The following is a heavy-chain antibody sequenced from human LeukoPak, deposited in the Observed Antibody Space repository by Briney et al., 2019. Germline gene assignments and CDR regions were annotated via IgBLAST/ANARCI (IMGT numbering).Heavy chain of an antibody. V-gene: IGHV2-70*11. CDR1: GFSLTTRGMC. CDR3: ARMTSSYYYGMDV. CDR2: IDWDDDK. J-gene: IGHJ6*02. Sequence: SGPTLVNPTQTLTLTCTLSGFSLTTRGMCVSWIRQPQGKALEWLARIDWDDDKYYSTSLKTRLTISKDTSRNQVVFTMTNMDPVDTATYYCARMTSSYYYGMDVWGQGTTVTVSS.